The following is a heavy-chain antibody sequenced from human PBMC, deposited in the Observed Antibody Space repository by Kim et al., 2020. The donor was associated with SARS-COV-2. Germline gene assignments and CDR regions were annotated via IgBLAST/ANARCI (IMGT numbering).Heavy chain of an antibody. CDR3: AREPYGDYGEDY. CDR2: INSDGSTR. D-gene: IGHD4-17*01. J-gene: IGHJ4*02. CDR1: GFTFSNHW. Sequence: GGSLRLSCAASGFTFSNHWMHWVRQAPGKGLVWVSRINSDGSTRGYADSVKGRFTISRDNAKNTLSLQMNSLTAEDTAVYYCAREPYGDYGEDYWGQGTLVTVSS. V-gene: IGHV3-74*01.